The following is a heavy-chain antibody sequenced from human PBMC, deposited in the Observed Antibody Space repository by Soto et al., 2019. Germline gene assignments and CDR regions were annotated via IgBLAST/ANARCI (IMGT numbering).Heavy chain of an antibody. V-gene: IGHV3-30*03. Sequence: PGGSLRLSCAASGFTLSSYGMHWVRQAPGKGLEWVAFISYDGSNKYYADSVTGRFTISSDNSKNTLYLQMNSLRPEETAVYYCARENDDSSGDHGGPFDYWGQESLLTVCS. CDR3: ARENDDSSGDHGGPFDY. CDR1: GFTLSSYG. CDR2: ISYDGSNK. J-gene: IGHJ4*02. D-gene: IGHD3-22*01.